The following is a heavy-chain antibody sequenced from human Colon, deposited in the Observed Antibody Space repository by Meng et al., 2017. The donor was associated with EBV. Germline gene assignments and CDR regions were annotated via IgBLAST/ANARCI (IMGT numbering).Heavy chain of an antibody. J-gene: IGHJ4*02. V-gene: IGHV4-34*12. CDR1: GGSLRGAY. D-gene: IGHD2-8*02. CDR3: ARRPTGIDY. Sequence: QVQLQLWGAGLLKSSETLSLTCAVNGGSLRGAYWNWIRQPPGKGLEWIGEIIHGGSPSYNPSLKSRVTISIDTSKNQLSLMLSSVTAADTAVYYCARRPTGIDYWGQGTLVTVSS. CDR2: IIHGGSP.